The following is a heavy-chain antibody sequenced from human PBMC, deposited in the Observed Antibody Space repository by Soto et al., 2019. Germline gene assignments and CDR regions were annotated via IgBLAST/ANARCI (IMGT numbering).Heavy chain of an antibody. D-gene: IGHD6-6*01. J-gene: IGHJ4*02. Sequence: PGGSLRLSCAASGFTFSSYGMHWVLQAPGKGLEWVAVIWYDGSNKYYADSVKGRFTISRDNSKNTLYLQMNSLRAEDTAVYYCARAVLDSSSPFDYWGQGTLVTVSS. CDR3: ARAVLDSSSPFDY. CDR1: GFTFSSYG. V-gene: IGHV3-33*01. CDR2: IWYDGSNK.